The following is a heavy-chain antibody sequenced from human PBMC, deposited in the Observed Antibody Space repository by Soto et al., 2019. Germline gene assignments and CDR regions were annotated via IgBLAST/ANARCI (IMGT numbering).Heavy chain of an antibody. CDR1: GFTFSSYA. CDR3: AKDRGGSYYWGPGDY. CDR2: ISGSGGST. J-gene: IGHJ4*02. V-gene: IGHV3-23*01. Sequence: GGSLRLSCAASGFTFSSYAMSWVRQAPGKGLEWVSAISGSGGSTYYADSVKGRFTISRDNSKNTLYLQMNSLRAEDTAVYYCAKDRGGSYYWGPGDYWGQGTLVTVSS. D-gene: IGHD1-26*01.